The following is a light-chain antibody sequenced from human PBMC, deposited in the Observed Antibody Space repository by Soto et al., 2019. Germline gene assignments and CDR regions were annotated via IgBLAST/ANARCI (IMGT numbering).Light chain of an antibody. CDR2: EVS. CDR3: SSYAGSSNYVL. CDR1: SSDVGGYNY. Sequence: QPVLTQPPSASGSPGQSVTISCTGTSSDVGGYNYVSWYQQHPGKAPKLMIYEVSKRPSGVPDRFSGSKSGNTASLTVSGLQAEDEADYYCSSYAGSSNYVLFGGGTKLTVL. J-gene: IGLJ2*01. V-gene: IGLV2-8*01.